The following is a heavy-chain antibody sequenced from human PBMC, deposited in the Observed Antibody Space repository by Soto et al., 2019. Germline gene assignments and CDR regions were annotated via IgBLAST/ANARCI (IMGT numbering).Heavy chain of an antibody. CDR3: ARGWAPTYYDFWSGYYGIDP. Sequence: SETLSLTCADYGGSFSGYYWSWIRQPPGKGLEWIGEINHSGSTNYNPSLKSRVTISVDTSKNQFSLKLSSVTAADTAVYYCARGWAPTYYDFWSGYYGIDPWGQGTLVTVSS. V-gene: IGHV4-34*01. D-gene: IGHD3-3*01. J-gene: IGHJ5*02. CDR1: GGSFSGYY. CDR2: INHSGST.